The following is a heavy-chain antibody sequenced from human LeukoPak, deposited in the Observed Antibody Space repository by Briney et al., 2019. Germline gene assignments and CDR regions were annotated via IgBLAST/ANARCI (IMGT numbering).Heavy chain of an antibody. V-gene: IGHV4-34*01. CDR1: GGSFSGYY. D-gene: IGHD6-13*01. Sequence: PSETLSLTCAVYGGSFSGYYWSWIRQPPGKGLEWIGEINHSGSTNYNPSLKSRVTISVDTSKNQFSLKLSSVTAADTAVYYCARGGIAAAGTFGSYRPFDIWGQGTMVTVSS. J-gene: IGHJ3*02. CDR3: ARGGIAAAGTFGSYRPFDI. CDR2: INHSGST.